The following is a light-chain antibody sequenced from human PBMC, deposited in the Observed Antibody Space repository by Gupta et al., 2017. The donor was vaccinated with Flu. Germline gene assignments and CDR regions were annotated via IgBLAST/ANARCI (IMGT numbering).Light chain of an antibody. V-gene: IGLV6-57*01. CDR3: QSEDSSTRDVV. CDR1: RGIIATTY. Sequence: VLPQSSSVPQSPRPAVTISCTRTRGIIATTYVQWYQQRPGCSPTTVIYEDNRRLSGVPDRFFGSLDHYSNSSSLTISGLDTEDEVYYYCQSEDSSTRDVVVGGGTRL. CDR2: EDN. J-gene: IGLJ2*01.